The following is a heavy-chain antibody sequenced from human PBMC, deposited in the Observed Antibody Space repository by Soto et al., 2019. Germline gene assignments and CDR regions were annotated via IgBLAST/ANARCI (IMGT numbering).Heavy chain of an antibody. CDR2: ISYDGSNK. D-gene: IGHD2-8*01. CDR3: ATTPKGMVYAMSH. V-gene: IGHV3-30*03. CDR1: GFTFSSYG. J-gene: IGHJ4*02. Sequence: PGGSLRLSCAASGFTFSSYGMHWVRQAPGKGLEWVAVISYDGSNKYYADSVKGRFTISRDNSKNTLYLQMGSLRAEDMAVYYCATTPKGMVYAMSHWGQGTLVTVSS.